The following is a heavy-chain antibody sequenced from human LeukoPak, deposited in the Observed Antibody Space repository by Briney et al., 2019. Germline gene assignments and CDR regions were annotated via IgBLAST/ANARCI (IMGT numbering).Heavy chain of an antibody. Sequence: SETLSLACAVYGGSLSGYYWSWIRQPPGKGLEWIGEINHSGSTNYNPSLKSRVTISVDTSKNQFSLKLSSVTAADTAVYYCARASAAGTGLDAFDIWGQGTMVTVSS. V-gene: IGHV4-34*01. D-gene: IGHD6-13*01. CDR3: ARASAAGTGLDAFDI. CDR2: INHSGST. J-gene: IGHJ3*02. CDR1: GGSLSGYY.